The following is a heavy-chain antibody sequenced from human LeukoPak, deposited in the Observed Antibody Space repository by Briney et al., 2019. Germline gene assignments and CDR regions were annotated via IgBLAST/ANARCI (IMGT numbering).Heavy chain of an antibody. J-gene: IGHJ5*02. CDR1: GGSISSYY. D-gene: IGHD3-22*01. V-gene: IGHV4-59*12. Sequence: KSSETLSLTCTVSGGSISSYYWSWIRQPPGKGLEWIGYIYYSGSTYYNPSLKSRVTISVDTSKNQFSLKLSSVTAADTAVYYCARDPPYDSSGYFNWFDPWGQGTLVTVPS. CDR3: ARDPPYDSSGYFNWFDP. CDR2: IYYSGST.